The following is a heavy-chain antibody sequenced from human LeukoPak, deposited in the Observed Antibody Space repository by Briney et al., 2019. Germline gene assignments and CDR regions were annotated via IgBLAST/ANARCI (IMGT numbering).Heavy chain of an antibody. CDR1: GFSFSSYG. D-gene: IGHD1-26*01. Sequence: GGSLRLSCAASGFSFSSYGMHWVRQAPGKGLEWVAAVSYDGSYKYYTDSVKGRFTISRDNSKNTLDLQMNSLRPEDTAVYYCAKSIVGATGDAFDIWGQGTMVTVSS. V-gene: IGHV3-30*18. CDR2: VSYDGSYK. CDR3: AKSIVGATGDAFDI. J-gene: IGHJ3*02.